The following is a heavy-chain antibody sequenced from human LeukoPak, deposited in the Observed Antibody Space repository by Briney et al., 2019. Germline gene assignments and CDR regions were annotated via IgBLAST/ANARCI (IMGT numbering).Heavy chain of an antibody. V-gene: IGHV3-74*01. CDR2: IKSDGSST. D-gene: IGHD2-2*01. Sequence: GRSLRLSCAASGFTFSSYWMDWVRQAPGKGLVWVSHIKSDGSSTSYADSVKGRFTISRDNAKNMLYLQMNSLRDEDTAVYYCAARGYCSSTSCLLEYWGQGTLVTVSS. CDR3: AARGYCSSTSCLLEY. J-gene: IGHJ4*02. CDR1: GFTFSSYW.